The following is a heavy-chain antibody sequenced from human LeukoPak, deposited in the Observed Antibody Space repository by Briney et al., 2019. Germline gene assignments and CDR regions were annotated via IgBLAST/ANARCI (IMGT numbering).Heavy chain of an antibody. D-gene: IGHD6-19*01. Sequence: GGSLRLSCAASGFPFSTYGMHWVRQAPGKGLEWVAVISFDGRNQYYSDSVKGRFTISRDNSKNTLSLQMNSLRPEDTAVYYCARRLDGSGWYQIDYWGQGTLVTVSS. V-gene: IGHV3-30*03. J-gene: IGHJ4*02. CDR3: ARRLDGSGWYQIDY. CDR2: ISFDGRNQ. CDR1: GFPFSTYG.